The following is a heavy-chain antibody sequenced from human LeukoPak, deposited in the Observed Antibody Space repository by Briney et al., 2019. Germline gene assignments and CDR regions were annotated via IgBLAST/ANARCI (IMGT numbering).Heavy chain of an antibody. CDR2: IWYDGSNK. Sequence: GGSLRLSCAASGFTFSSYWMQWVRQAPGKGLEGVAVIWYDGSNKYYADSVKGRFTISRDNSKNTLYLQMNSLRAEDTAVYYCAKGSTYYDFFGEPPNYCGQGTLVTVSS. J-gene: IGHJ4*02. D-gene: IGHD3-3*01. CDR1: GFTFSSYW. V-gene: IGHV3-33*06. CDR3: AKGSTYYDFFGEPPNY.